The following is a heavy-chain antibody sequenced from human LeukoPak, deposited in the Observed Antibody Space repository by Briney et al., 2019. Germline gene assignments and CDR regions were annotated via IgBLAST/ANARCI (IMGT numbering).Heavy chain of an antibody. CDR3: AKDLSYAFDY. Sequence: GGSLRLSCAASGFAFGTYAMSWVRQGPGKGLEWVSALSANGVKTYYADFVKGRFTISRDNSKNTLFLQMNNLRAEDTAVYYCAKDLSYAFDYWGQGTLVTVSS. V-gene: IGHV3-23*01. CDR1: GFAFGTYA. CDR2: LSANGVKT. D-gene: IGHD3-16*01. J-gene: IGHJ4*02.